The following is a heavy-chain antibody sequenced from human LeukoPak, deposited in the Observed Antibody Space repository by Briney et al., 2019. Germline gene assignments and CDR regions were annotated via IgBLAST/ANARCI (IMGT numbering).Heavy chain of an antibody. J-gene: IGHJ4*02. Sequence: GESLKISCKGSGYSFTSYWIGWVRQMPGKGLEWMGIIYPGDSDTRYSPSFQGQVTISADKSISTAYLQWSSLKASDTAMYYCARHRPNSYCSGGSCYPLSLDYWGQGTLVTVSS. V-gene: IGHV5-51*01. CDR1: GYSFTSYW. CDR3: ARHRPNSYCSGGSCYPLSLDY. CDR2: IYPGDSDT. D-gene: IGHD2-15*01.